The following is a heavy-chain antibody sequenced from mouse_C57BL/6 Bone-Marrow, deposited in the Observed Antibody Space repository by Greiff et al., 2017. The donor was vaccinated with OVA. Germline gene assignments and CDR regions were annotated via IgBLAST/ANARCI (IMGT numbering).Heavy chain of an antibody. CDR1: GYTFTSYG. D-gene: IGHD1-1*01. CDR3: ARAYYYGSSYGFAY. CDR2: IYPRSGNT. V-gene: IGHV1-81*01. J-gene: IGHJ3*01. Sequence: QVQLQQSGAELARPGASVKLSCKASGYTFTSYGISWVKQRTGQGLEWIGEIYPRSGNTYYNEKFKGKATLTADKSSSTAYMELRSLTSEDSAVYFGARAYYYGSSYGFAYWGQGTLVTVSA.